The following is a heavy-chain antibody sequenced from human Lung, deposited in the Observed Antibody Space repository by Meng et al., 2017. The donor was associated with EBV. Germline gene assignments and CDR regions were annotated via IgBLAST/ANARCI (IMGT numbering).Heavy chain of an antibody. D-gene: IGHD6-6*01. CDR2: IYDSGST. CDR3: AREYSSSSGLPGP. V-gene: IGHV4-30-4*08. Sequence: VQLQDSGPGLVKPSQTLSLTCTVSGGSIRFGDYYWSWIRQPPGKGLEWIGYIYDSGSTSYNPSLMSRVTISVDTSRNQFSLKLTSVTAADTAVYYCAREYSSSSGLPGPWGQGTLVTVSS. J-gene: IGHJ5*02. CDR1: GGSIRFGDYY.